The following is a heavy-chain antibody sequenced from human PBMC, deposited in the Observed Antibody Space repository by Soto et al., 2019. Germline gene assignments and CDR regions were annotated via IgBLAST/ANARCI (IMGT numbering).Heavy chain of an antibody. CDR1: GFTFSSYG. D-gene: IGHD5-12*01. J-gene: IGHJ4*02. CDR3: AKDWWLEG. V-gene: IGHV3-30*18. CDR2: ISYDGSNK. Sequence: QVQLVESGGGVVQPGRSLRLSCAASGFTFSSYGMHWVRQAPGKGLEWVAVISYDGSNKYYADSVKGRFTISRDNSKNTLYLQMNSLRAEDTAMYYCAKDWWLEGWGQGTLVTVSS.